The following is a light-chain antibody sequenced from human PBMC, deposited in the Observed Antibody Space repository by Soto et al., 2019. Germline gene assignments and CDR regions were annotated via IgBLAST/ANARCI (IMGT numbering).Light chain of an antibody. CDR2: EGT. J-gene: IGLJ1*01. CDR1: SRDIGSYNI. V-gene: IGLV2-23*01. Sequence: QSVLPQPASVSGSPGQSITISCTGTSRDIGSYNIVSWYQQHTGKAPKLMNYEGTKRPSGVSNRFSGSKSGNTASLTISGLQAEDEADYYCCAYAGSNTLYVFGTGTKVTVL. CDR3: CAYAGSNTLYV.